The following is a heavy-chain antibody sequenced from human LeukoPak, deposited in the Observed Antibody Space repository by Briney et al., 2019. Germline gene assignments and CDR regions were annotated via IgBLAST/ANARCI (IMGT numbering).Heavy chain of an antibody. J-gene: IGHJ3*02. Sequence: GGSLRLSCVASGFTFSGHWMSWVRQAPGKGLEWVANINQDGSEKQYVDSVKGRFTISRDNAKNSLYLQMNSLGAEDTAVYYCARTTMELLSAPKAFDIWGQGTMVTVSS. V-gene: IGHV3-7*01. CDR2: INQDGSEK. D-gene: IGHD2-15*01. CDR1: GFTFSGHW. CDR3: ARTTMELLSAPKAFDI.